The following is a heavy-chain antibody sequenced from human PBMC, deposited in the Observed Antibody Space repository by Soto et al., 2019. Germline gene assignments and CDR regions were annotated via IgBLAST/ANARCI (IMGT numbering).Heavy chain of an antibody. CDR2: INPSSGGT. J-gene: IGHJ6*02. D-gene: IGHD6-13*01. CDR1: GYTFTGYY. V-gene: IGHV1-2*02. CDR3: ARXDRYSSSWSYYYYGMDV. Sequence: GASVKVSCKGSGYTFTGYYMHWVRQAPGQGLEWMGWINPSSGGTNYAQKFQGRVTMTRDTSISTAYMELSRLRSDDTAVYYCARXDRYSSSWSYYYYGMDVWGQGTTVTVSS.